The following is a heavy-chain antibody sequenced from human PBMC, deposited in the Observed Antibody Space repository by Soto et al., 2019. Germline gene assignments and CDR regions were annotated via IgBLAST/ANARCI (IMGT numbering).Heavy chain of an antibody. D-gene: IGHD6-13*01. Sequence: DVELLESGGGLVQPGGSLTLSCAASGFSFSNYAMHWVRQAPGKGLEWVSTIKDSGDSTYYLDSVRGRFTISRDYSRNTLYLQMTSLRAEDTALYHCVKGGASYTICWYANWGQGILVTVSS. CDR1: GFSFSNYA. CDR3: VKGGASYTICWYAN. V-gene: IGHV3-23*01. J-gene: IGHJ4*02. CDR2: IKDSGDST.